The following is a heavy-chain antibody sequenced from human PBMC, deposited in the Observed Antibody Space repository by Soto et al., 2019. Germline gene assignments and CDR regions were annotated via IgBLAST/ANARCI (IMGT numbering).Heavy chain of an antibody. CDR1: GYTFTSHG. J-gene: IGHJ3*02. V-gene: IGHV1-18*01. CDR3: ARLLTEGVTYREDAFDI. CDR2: ISTYNGKT. D-gene: IGHD3-16*02. Sequence: ASVKVSCKASGYTFTSHGFSWVRQAPGQGLEWMGWISTYNGKTDYAEKLQGRVTMTADTRTNTGYMELRSLRSDDTAVYYCARLLTEGVTYREDAFDIWGQGTKVTVSS.